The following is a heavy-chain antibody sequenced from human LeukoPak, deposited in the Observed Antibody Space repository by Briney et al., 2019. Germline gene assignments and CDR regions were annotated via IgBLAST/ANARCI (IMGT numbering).Heavy chain of an antibody. CDR1: GGSFSGYY. D-gene: IGHD6-19*01. CDR3: ASRPGIAVAGPNFDY. CDR2: INHSGST. J-gene: IGHJ4*02. V-gene: IGHV4-34*01. Sequence: SETLSLTCAVYGGSFSGYYWSWIRQPPGKGLERIGEINHSGSTNYNPSLKSRVTISVDTSKNQFSLKLSSVTAADTAVYYCASRPGIAVAGPNFDYWGQGTLVTVSS.